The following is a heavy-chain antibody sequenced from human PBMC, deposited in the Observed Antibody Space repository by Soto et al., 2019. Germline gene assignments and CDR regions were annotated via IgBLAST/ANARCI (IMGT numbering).Heavy chain of an antibody. J-gene: IGHJ4*02. V-gene: IGHV3-30-3*01. CDR3: ARDGGHRYVCVY. Sequence: PGTSFAASGFTFSSYAMHWVRPASGKRLEWVAVISYDGSNKYYADSVKGRFTISRDNSKNELYLQMNSLRAEDTAVYYYARDGGHRYVCVYWGKRNLV. CDR2: ISYDGSNK. CDR1: GFTFSSYA. D-gene: IGHD5-18*01.